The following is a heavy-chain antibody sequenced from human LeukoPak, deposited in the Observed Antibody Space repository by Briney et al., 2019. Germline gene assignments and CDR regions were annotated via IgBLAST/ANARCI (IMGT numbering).Heavy chain of an antibody. CDR2: IIPIFGTA. D-gene: IGHD4-17*01. Sequence: SVKVSCKASGGTFSSYAISWVRQAPGQGLEWMGGIIPIFGTANYAQKFQGRVTITADKSTSTAYMELSSLRSGDTAVYYCARAPWVTTIYYYYGMDVWGKGTTVTVSS. V-gene: IGHV1-69*06. CDR3: ARAPWVTTIYYYYGMDV. J-gene: IGHJ6*04. CDR1: GGTFSSYA.